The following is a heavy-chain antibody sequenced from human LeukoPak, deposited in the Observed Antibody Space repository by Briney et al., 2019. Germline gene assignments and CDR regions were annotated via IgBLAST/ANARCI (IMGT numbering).Heavy chain of an antibody. CDR2: INPSGGST. CDR3: ARALWFGELFYGMDV. D-gene: IGHD3-10*01. Sequence: GASVKVSCKASGYTFTSYYMHWVRQAPGQGLEWMGIINPSGGSTSYAQKFQGRVTMTRDTSTSTVYMKLSSLRSEDTAVYYCARALWFGELFYGMDVWGQGTTVTVSS. J-gene: IGHJ6*02. CDR1: GYTFTSYY. V-gene: IGHV1-46*01.